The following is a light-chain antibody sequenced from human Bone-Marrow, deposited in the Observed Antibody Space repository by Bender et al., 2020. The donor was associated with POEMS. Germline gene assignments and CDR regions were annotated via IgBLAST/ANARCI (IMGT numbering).Light chain of an antibody. CDR2: AVS. CDR1: SSDVSGFNY. V-gene: IGLV2-14*01. CDR3: SSYAGSSTLI. J-gene: IGLJ2*01. Sequence: QSALTQPASVSGSPGQSITISCTGTSSDVSGFNYVSWYQQHPGKAPKLLIYAVSTRLSGVSHRFSASKSGNTASLTISGLQAEDEADYYCSSYAGSSTLIFGGGTKLTVL.